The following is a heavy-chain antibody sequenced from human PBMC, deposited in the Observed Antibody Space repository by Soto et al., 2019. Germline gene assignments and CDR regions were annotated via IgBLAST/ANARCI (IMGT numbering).Heavy chain of an antibody. CDR2: IKSKTDGGTT. V-gene: IGHV3-15*01. CDR1: GFTFSNAW. D-gene: IGHD2-2*01. Sequence: GGSLRLSCAASGFTFSNAWMSWVRQAPGKGLEWVGRIKSKTDGGTTDYAAPVKGSFTISRDDSKNTLYLQMNSLKTEDTAVYYCSNLACSSTSCYDYYYYYMDVWGKGTTVTVSS. J-gene: IGHJ6*03. CDR3: SNLACSSTSCYDYYYYYMDV.